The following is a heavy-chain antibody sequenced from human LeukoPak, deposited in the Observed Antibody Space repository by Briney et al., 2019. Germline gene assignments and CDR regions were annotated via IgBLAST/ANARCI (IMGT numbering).Heavy chain of an antibody. CDR2: IYSGGST. CDR3: AREEDYYDSSGYPD. D-gene: IGHD3-22*01. J-gene: IGHJ4*02. V-gene: IGHV3-66*01. Sequence: PGGSLRLSCAASGFTVSSNYMSWVRQAPEKGLEWVSVIYSGGSTYYADSVKGRFTISRDNSKNTLYLQMNSLRAEDTAVYYCAREEDYYDSSGYPDWGQGTLVTVSS. CDR1: GFTVSSNY.